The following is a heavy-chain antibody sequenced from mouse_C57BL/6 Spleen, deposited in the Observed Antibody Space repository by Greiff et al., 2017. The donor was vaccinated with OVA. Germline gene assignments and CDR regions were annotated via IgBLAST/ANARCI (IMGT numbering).Heavy chain of an antibody. D-gene: IGHD2-4*01. J-gene: IGHJ4*01. CDR1: GYAFTNYL. CDR2: INPGSGGT. CDR3: ATYEYDGPSYAMDY. V-gene: IGHV1-54*01. Sequence: QVQLQQSGAELVRPGTSVKVSCKASGYAFTNYLIAWVKQRPGQGLEWIGAINPGSGGTNYNEKFKGKATLTADKSSSTAYMQLSSLTSEDSAVYFCATYEYDGPSYAMDYWGQGTSVTVSS.